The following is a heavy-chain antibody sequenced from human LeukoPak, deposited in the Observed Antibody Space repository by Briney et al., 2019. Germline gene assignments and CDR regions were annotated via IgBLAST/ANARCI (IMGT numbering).Heavy chain of an antibody. Sequence: ASVKVSCKASGYTFTGYYMHWVRQAPGQGLEWMGWINPNSGGTNYAQKFQGRVTMTRDTSISTAYMELSRLRSDDTAVYYCAGDRDSSGWYYFDYWGQGTLVTVSS. J-gene: IGHJ4*02. CDR2: INPNSGGT. V-gene: IGHV1-2*02. CDR3: AGDRDSSGWYYFDY. D-gene: IGHD6-19*01. CDR1: GYTFTGYY.